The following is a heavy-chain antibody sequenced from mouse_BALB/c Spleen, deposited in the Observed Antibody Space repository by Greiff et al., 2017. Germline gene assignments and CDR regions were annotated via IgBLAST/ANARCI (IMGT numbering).Heavy chain of an antibody. Sequence: EVKLMESGGGLVQPGGSRKLSCAASGFTFSSFGMHWVRQAPEKGLEWVAYISSGSSTIYYADTVKGRFTISRDNPKNTLFLQMTSLRSEDTAMYYCAREGDDGYYYAMDYWGQGTSVTVSS. D-gene: IGHD2-3*01. CDR3: AREGDDGYYYAMDY. CDR1: GFTFSSFG. J-gene: IGHJ4*01. V-gene: IGHV5-17*02. CDR2: ISSGSSTI.